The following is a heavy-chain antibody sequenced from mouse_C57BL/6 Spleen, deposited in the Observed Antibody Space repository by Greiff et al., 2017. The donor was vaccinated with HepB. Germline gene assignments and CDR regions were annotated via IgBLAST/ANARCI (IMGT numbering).Heavy chain of an antibody. J-gene: IGHJ1*03. CDR3: AIEGNWYFDV. V-gene: IGHV1-82*01. Sequence: QVQLKQSGPELVKPGASVKISCKASGYAFSSSWMNWVKQRPGKGLEWIGRIYPGDGDTNYNGKFKGKATLTADKSSSTAYMQLSSLTSEDSAVYFCAIEGNWYFDVWGTGTTVTVSS. CDR2: IYPGDGDT. CDR1: GYAFSSSW.